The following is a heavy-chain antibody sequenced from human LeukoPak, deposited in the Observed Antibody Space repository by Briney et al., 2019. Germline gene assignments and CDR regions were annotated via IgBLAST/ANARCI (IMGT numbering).Heavy chain of an antibody. CDR1: GYTFTSYG. D-gene: IGHD1-1*01. V-gene: IGHV1-3*01. CDR2: INAGNGNT. Sequence: ASVKVSCKASGYTFTSYGISWVRQAPGQRLEWMGWINAGNGNTKYSQKFQGRVTITRDTSASTAYMELSSLRSEDTAVYYCARDMERRLDYWGQGTLVTVSS. CDR3: ARDMERRLDY. J-gene: IGHJ4*02.